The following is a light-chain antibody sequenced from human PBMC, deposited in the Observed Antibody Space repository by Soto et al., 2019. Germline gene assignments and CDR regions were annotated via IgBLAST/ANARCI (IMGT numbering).Light chain of an antibody. CDR2: EVS. V-gene: IGLV2-8*01. Sequence: QSVLTQPPSAYGSPGQSVTISCTGTSSDVGDYNYVSWYQQHPGKAPKLMIYEVSKRPSGVPDRFSGSKSGNTASLTVSGLQAEDEADYYCSSYAGSNNVLFGGGTKVTVL. CDR1: SSDVGDYNY. CDR3: SSYAGSNNVL. J-gene: IGLJ2*01.